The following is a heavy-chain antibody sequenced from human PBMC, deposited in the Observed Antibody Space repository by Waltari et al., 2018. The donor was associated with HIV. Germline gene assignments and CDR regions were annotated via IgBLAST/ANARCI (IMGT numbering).Heavy chain of an antibody. CDR3: ARDTLNLYFGLDV. CDR1: GFSFSDYA. Sequence: EVQLVESGGGLVQPGRSLRLSCAASGFSFSDYAMNWVRQAPGKGLEWISYISSSSSNIKYADFVKGRFTISRDNTKRSLDLHMNNLRDEDTAVYFCARDTLNLYFGLDVWGQGTTVSVSS. CDR2: ISSSSSNI. V-gene: IGHV3-48*02. J-gene: IGHJ6*02.